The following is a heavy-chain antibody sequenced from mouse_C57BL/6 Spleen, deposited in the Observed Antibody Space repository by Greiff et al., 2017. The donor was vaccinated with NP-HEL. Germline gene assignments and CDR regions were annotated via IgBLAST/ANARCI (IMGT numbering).Heavy chain of an antibody. CDR3: ARWLPRYWYFDV. V-gene: IGHV1-69*01. CDR1: GYTFTSYW. J-gene: IGHJ1*03. CDR2: IDPSDSYT. Sequence: QVQLKQPGAELVMPGASVKLSCKASGYTFTSYWMHWVKQRPGQGLEWIGEIDPSDSYTNYNQKFKGKSTLTVDKSSSTAYMQLSSLTSEDSAVYYCARWLPRYWYFDVWGTGTTVTVSS. D-gene: IGHD2-2*01.